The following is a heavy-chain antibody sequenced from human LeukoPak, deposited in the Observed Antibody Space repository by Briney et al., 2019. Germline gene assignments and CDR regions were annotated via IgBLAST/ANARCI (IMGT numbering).Heavy chain of an antibody. CDR3: ARESHYYDSSGFLYYYGMDV. J-gene: IGHJ6*02. CDR2: ISVYNGNP. Sequence: ASVKVSCKASGYTFTSYGIGWVRQAPGQGLEWMGWISVYNGNPNYAEKLQGRVTMTTDTSTSTAYMELRSLRSDDTAVYYCARESHYYDSSGFLYYYGMDVWGQGTTVTVS. CDR1: GYTFTSYG. V-gene: IGHV1-18*01. D-gene: IGHD3-22*01.